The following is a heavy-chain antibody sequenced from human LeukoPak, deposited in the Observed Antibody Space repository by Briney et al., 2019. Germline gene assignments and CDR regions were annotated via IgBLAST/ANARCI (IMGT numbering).Heavy chain of an antibody. D-gene: IGHD5-12*01. V-gene: IGHV3-15*01. CDR2: IKSKTDGGTA. CDR3: TAGYSGYDYPFGMGV. CDR1: GFTFSNAW. Sequence: GGSLRLSCAASGFTFSNAWMSWVRQAPGKGLEWVGRIKSKTDGGTADYAAPVKGRFTISRDDSKNTLYLQMNSLKTEDTAVYYCTAGYSGYDYPFGMGVWGKGTTVTVSS. J-gene: IGHJ6*04.